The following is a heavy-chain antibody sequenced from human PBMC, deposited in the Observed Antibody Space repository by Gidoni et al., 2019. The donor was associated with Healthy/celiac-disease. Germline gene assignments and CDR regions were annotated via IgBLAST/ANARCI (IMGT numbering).Heavy chain of an antibody. CDR3: AISYSSSSPLDY. V-gene: IGHV4-61*01. D-gene: IGHD6-6*01. CDR2: IYYSGST. CDR1: CGSVSSGSYY. J-gene: IGHJ4*02. Sequence: QVQLQDSGPGLVKPSETLSLTCTVPCGSVSSGSYYWSWIRQPPGKGLEWIGYIYYSGSTNYNPSLKSRVTISVDTSKNQFSLKLSSVTAADTAVYYCAISYSSSSPLDYWGQGTLVTVSS.